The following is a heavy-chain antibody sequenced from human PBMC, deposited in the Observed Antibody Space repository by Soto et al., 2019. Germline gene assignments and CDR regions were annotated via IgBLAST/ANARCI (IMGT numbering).Heavy chain of an antibody. CDR1: GFIFSEYD. J-gene: IGHJ4*02. CDR3: ARDHSGYYLDY. Sequence: PGGSLRLSCEVSGFIFSEYDFNWVRQAPGKGLEWVSYIGKNGRDIYDADSVKGRFTISRDDDKSTLYLEMNSLRAEDTAVYYCARDHSGYYLDYWGQGTLVTVSS. D-gene: IGHD5-12*01. CDR2: IGKNGRDI. V-gene: IGHV3-48*03.